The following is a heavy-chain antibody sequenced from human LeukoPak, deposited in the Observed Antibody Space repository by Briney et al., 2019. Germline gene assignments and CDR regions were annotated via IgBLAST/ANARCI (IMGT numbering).Heavy chain of an antibody. Sequence: SVKVSCKASGYTFTSYGISWVRQAPGQGLEWMGGIIPIFGTANYAQKFQGRVTITADKSTSTAYMELSSLRSEDTAVYYCAKSIAARLGRFDPWGQGTLVTVSS. V-gene: IGHV1-69*06. CDR3: AKSIAARLGRFDP. CDR2: IIPIFGTA. J-gene: IGHJ5*02. CDR1: GYTFTSYG. D-gene: IGHD6-6*01.